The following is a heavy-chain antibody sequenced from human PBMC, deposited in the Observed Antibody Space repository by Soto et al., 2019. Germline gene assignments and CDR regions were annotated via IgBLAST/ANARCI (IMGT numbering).Heavy chain of an antibody. CDR1: GFTFSDYY. CDR3: ARCNSAFDI. Sequence: EVQLVESGGGLVQPGGSLRLSCAASGFTFSDYYMDWVRQAPGKGLEWVGRTRNKANSYTTEYASSVKSRFTITRDDSKNSLYLQMNSLKTEDMAVYYCARCNSAFDIWCQGTMVTDSS. CDR2: TRNKANSYTT. D-gene: IGHD6-13*01. J-gene: IGHJ3*02. V-gene: IGHV3-72*01.